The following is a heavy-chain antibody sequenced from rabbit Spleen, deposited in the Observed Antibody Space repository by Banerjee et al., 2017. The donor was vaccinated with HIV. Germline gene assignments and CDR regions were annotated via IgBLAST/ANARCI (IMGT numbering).Heavy chain of an antibody. CDR2: IYNGDGST. CDR3: ARFYAGYGDFGYAAM. D-gene: IGHD7-1*01. V-gene: IGHV1S40*01. CDR1: GFTLSGYY. Sequence: QSLEESGGDLVKPGASLTLTCTASGFTLSGYYMCWVRQAPGKGLEWIACIYNGDGSTYYASWAKGRFTISKAASTTVTLRMTSLTVADTATYFCARFYAGYGDFGYAAMWGPGTLVTVS. J-gene: IGHJ4*01.